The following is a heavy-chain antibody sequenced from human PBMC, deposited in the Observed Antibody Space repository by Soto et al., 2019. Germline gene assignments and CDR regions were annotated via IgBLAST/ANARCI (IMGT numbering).Heavy chain of an antibody. V-gene: IGHV3-33*01. J-gene: IGHJ6*02. D-gene: IGHD3-3*01. CDR2: IWYDGSNK. Sequence: PGGSLRLSCAASGFTFSSYGMHWVRQAPGKGLEWVAVIWYDGSNKYYADSVKGRFTISRDNSKNTLYLQMNSLRAEDTAVYYCARDNTYYDFWSGPEGMDVWGQGTTVTVSS. CDR3: ARDNTYYDFWSGPEGMDV. CDR1: GFTFSSYG.